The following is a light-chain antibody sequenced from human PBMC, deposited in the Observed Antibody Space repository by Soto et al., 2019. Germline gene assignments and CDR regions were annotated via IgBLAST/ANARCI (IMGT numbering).Light chain of an antibody. V-gene: IGLV1-40*01. CDR3: QSYDSSLSGVV. CDR2: GNS. Sequence: QSVLTQPPSVSGAPGQRVTISCTGSSSNIGAGYDVHWYQQLPGTAPKLLIYGNSNRPSGVPDRFSGSKSGTSASLAITGRQAEDEADYYCQSYDSSLSGVVFGGGTKHTVL. CDR1: SSNIGAGYD. J-gene: IGLJ2*01.